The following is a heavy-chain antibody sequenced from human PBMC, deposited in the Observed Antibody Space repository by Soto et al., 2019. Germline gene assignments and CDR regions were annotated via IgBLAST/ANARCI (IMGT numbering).Heavy chain of an antibody. CDR3: ARDRGIVVVPAAIRGYYYYGMDV. D-gene: IGHD2-2*02. CDR2: IDYSGNT. Sequence: SETLSLTCSVSAGSVSGSSHYWNWIRQTPGKGLEWVGYIDYSGNTNYNPSLKSRVTISVDKSKNQFSLKLSSVTAADTAVYYCARDRGIVVVPAAIRGYYYYGMDVWGQGTTVTVSS. J-gene: IGHJ6*02. V-gene: IGHV4-61*01. CDR1: AGSVSGSSHY.